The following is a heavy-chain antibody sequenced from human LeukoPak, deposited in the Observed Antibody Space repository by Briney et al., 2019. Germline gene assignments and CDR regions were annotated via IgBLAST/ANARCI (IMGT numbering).Heavy chain of an antibody. CDR2: INTNTGNP. CDR1: GYTFTTYA. Sequence: GASVKVSCKASGYTFTTYAMNWVRQAPGQGLEWMGWINTNTGNPTYAQGFTGRFVFSLDTSVSTAYLQISSLKAEDTAVYYCARDSSLVTTYDWFDPWGQGTLVTVSS. V-gene: IGHV7-4-1*02. D-gene: IGHD4-17*01. CDR3: ARDSSLVTTYDWFDP. J-gene: IGHJ5*02.